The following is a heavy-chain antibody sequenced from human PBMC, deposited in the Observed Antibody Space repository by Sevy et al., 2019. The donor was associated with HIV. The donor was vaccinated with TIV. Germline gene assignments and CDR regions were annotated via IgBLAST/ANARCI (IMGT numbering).Heavy chain of an antibody. D-gene: IGHD3-3*01. CDR1: GFTFSSYA. Sequence: RGYLRLSCAASGFTFSSYAMSWVRQAPGKGLEWVSAISGRGGSTYYADSVKGRFTISRVNSKNTLYLQMNSLRAEDTAVHYCSNFGWRRAFDIWGQGTMVTVSS. CDR3: SNFGWRRAFDI. J-gene: IGHJ3*02. CDR2: ISGRGGST. V-gene: IGHV3-23*01.